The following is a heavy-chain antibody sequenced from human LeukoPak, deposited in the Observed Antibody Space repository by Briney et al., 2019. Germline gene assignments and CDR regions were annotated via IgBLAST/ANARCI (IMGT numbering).Heavy chain of an antibody. V-gene: IGHV3-21*01. CDR2: ISSSSSYI. D-gene: IGHD3-22*01. Sequence: GGSLRLSCAASGFTFSSYSMNWVGQAPGKGLEWVSSISSSSSYIYYADSVKGRFTISRDNAKNSLYLQMNSLRAEDTAVYYCARDLHSHSSVDAFDIWGQGTMVTVSS. CDR3: ARDLHSHSSVDAFDI. J-gene: IGHJ3*02. CDR1: GFTFSSYS.